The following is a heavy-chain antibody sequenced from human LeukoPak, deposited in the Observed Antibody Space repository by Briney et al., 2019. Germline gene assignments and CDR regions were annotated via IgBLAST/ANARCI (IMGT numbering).Heavy chain of an antibody. CDR2: INTNTGNP. Sequence: ASVKVSCKASGYTFTGYYMHWVRQAPGQGLEWMGWINTNTGNPTYAQGFTGRFVFSLDTSVSTAYLQISGLKAEDTAVYYCARDQGYSSSWYGTPSDYYGMDVWGQGTTVTVSS. CDR3: ARDQGYSSSWYGTPSDYYGMDV. J-gene: IGHJ6*02. CDR1: GYTFTGYY. V-gene: IGHV7-4-1*02. D-gene: IGHD6-13*01.